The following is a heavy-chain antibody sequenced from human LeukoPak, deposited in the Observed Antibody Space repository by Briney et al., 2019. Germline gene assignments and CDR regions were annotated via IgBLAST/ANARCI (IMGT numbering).Heavy chain of an antibody. CDR3: ARAFGYYGWGSYFYFDY. CDR1: GGSFSGYY. V-gene: IGHV4-34*01. CDR2: INHSGST. J-gene: IGHJ4*02. Sequence: PSETLSLTCAVYGGSFSGYYWSWIRQPPGKGLEWIGEINHSGSTNYNPSLKSRVTISVDTSKNQFSLKLSSVTAADTAVYYCARAFGYYGWGSYFYFDYGGQGTLVTVSS. D-gene: IGHD3-10*01.